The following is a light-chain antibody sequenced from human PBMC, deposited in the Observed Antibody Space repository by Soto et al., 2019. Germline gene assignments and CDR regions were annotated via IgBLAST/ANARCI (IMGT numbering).Light chain of an antibody. J-gene: IGLJ2*01. CDR3: YSFALRSTVI. CDR2: EGG. CDR1: SSDVGNYNL. V-gene: IGLV2-23*01. Sequence: QSALTQPASVSGSLGQSITISCTGTSSDVGNYNLVSWYQQYPGKAPKLMIYEGGKRPSGVSNRFSGSKSGNTASLTISGLQAEDEADYYCYSFALRSTVIFGGGTKLTVL.